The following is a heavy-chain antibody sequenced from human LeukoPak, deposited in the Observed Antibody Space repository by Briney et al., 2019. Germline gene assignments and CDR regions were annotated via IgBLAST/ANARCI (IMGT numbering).Heavy chain of an antibody. CDR3: ARVYCSGGSCYWGVWFDP. CDR2: MYHRGST. CDR1: GGSISSSNW. V-gene: IGHV4-4*02. D-gene: IGHD2-15*01. Sequence: SGTLSLTCAVSGGSISSSNWWSWVRQPPGKGLEWIGEMYHRGSTYYNPSLKSRVTISVDRSKNQFSLKLSSVTAADTAVYYCARVYCSGGSCYWGVWFDPWGQGTLVTVSS. J-gene: IGHJ5*02.